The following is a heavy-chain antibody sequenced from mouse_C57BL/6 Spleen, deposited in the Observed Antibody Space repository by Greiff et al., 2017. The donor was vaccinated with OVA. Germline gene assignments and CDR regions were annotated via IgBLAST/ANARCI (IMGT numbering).Heavy chain of an antibody. CDR2: IDPEDGDT. J-gene: IGHJ3*01. V-gene: IGHV14-1*01. CDR1: GFNIKDYY. CDR3: TTVYSNQAFAY. D-gene: IGHD2-5*01. Sequence: EVKLQESGAELVRPGASVKLSCTASGFNIKDYYMHWVKQRPEQGLEWIGRIDPEDGDTEYAPKFQGKATMTADTSSNTAYLQLSSLTSEDTAVYYCTTVYSNQAFAYWGQGTLVTVSA.